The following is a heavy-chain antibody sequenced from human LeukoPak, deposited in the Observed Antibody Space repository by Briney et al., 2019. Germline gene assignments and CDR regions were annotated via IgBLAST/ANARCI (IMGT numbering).Heavy chain of an antibody. CDR2: INAGNGNT. D-gene: IGHD3-22*01. CDR3: ARVGYYESSGYYEY. Sequence: GASVKVSCKASGYTFTSYAMHWARQAPGQRLEWMGWINAGNGNTKYSQKFQGRVTMTRDTSISTVYMELSRLRSDDTAVYYCARVGYYESSGYYEYWGQGTLVTVSS. CDR1: GYTFTSYA. J-gene: IGHJ4*02. V-gene: IGHV1-3*01.